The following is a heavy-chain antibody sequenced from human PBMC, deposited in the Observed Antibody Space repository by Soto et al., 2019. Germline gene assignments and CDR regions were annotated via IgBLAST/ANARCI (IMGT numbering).Heavy chain of an antibody. V-gene: IGHV6-1*01. CDR2: TYYRSKWYN. CDR3: ARASYSSGWYGGYYFYY. CDR1: GDSVSSNSAA. D-gene: IGHD6-19*01. Sequence: SQTLSLTCAISGDSVSSNSAAWNWIRQSASRGLEWLGRTYYRSKWYNDYAVSVKSRITINPDTSKNQFSLQLNSVTPEDTAVYYCARASYSSGWYGGYYFYYWGQGTLVTVSS. J-gene: IGHJ4*02.